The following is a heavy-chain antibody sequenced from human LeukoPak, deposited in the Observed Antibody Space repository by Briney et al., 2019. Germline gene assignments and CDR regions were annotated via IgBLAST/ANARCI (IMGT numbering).Heavy chain of an antibody. D-gene: IGHD4/OR15-4a*01. J-gene: IGHJ6*02. CDR3: AKRAGQYGMDV. CDR2: VSYDGGNK. V-gene: IGHV3-30*18. Sequence: PGGSLRLSCAASGFTFSNYGIHWVRQAPGKGLEWVAVVSYDGGNKYYADSVKGRFTISRDNSQNTVYLQMNSLRAEDTAVYYCAKRAGQYGMDVWGQGTTVTVSS. CDR1: GFTFSNYG.